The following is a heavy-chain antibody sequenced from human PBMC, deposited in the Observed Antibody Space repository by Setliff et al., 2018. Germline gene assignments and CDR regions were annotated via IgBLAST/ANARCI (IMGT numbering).Heavy chain of an antibody. J-gene: IGHJ4*02. CDR3: ATEKFPGDWGDY. V-gene: IGHV1-18*01. D-gene: IGHD2-21*01. CDR2: INAGNGNT. Sequence: ASVKVSCKASGGTFSNYAISWVRQAPGQGLEWMGWINAGNGNTKYSQKFQGRVTITTDESTSTAYMELSSLRSDDTAVYYCATEKFPGDWGDYWGQGTLVTVSS. CDR1: GGTFSNYA.